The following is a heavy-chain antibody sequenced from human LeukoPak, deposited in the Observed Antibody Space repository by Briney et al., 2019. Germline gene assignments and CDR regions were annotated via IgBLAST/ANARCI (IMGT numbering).Heavy chain of an antibody. J-gene: IGHJ4*02. D-gene: IGHD6-19*01. CDR3: ARDPGRLVFDY. CDR1: GFTFSSYG. Sequence: GGSLRLSCAASGFTFSSYGMHWVRQAPGKGLEWVAVIWYGGSNKYYAGSVKGRLTISRDNSKNTLYLQMNSLRAEDTAVYYCARDPGRLVFDYWGQGTLVTVSS. CDR2: IWYGGSNK. V-gene: IGHV3-33*08.